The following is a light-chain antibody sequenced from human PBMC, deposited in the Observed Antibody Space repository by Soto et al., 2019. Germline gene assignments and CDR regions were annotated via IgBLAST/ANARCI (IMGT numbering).Light chain of an antibody. V-gene: IGKV3-15*01. CDR1: QSVRSN. CDR2: GAS. J-gene: IGKJ2*01. Sequence: EIVMTQSPATLSVSPGERATLSCRASQSVRSNLAWYHQKPGQAPRLLIHGASTRATGIPGRLSGSGSGTEFTLTISSLQSEDFAVYYCQQYNDWPYTFGRGTKLEIK. CDR3: QQYNDWPYT.